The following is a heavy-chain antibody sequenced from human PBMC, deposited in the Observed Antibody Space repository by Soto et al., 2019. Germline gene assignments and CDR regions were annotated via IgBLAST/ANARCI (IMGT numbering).Heavy chain of an antibody. J-gene: IGHJ4*02. Sequence: EVHLLESGGGLVQPGGSLRLSCAASGFTFSSYTLNWVRRAPGKGLEWVATSSDRRTVNTHYSDSVKGRFTLSRDYSRNILFLQMDSLRADDTALYYCTTWLTAHFDYWGRGTQVTVSS. D-gene: IGHD2-21*02. CDR1: GFTFSSYT. CDR3: TTWLTAHFDY. CDR2: SSDRRTVNT. V-gene: IGHV3-23*01.